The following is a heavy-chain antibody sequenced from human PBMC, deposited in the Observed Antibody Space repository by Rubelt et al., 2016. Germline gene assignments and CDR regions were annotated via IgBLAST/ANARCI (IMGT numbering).Heavy chain of an antibody. V-gene: IGHV3-30*04. CDR3: ARDRHGSGSPPWGWLDV. CDR2: ISYDGGNK. Sequence: QVQLVESGGGVVQPGRSLRLSCAASGFTFSSFAIHWVRQAPGKGLEWVAVISYDGGNKFYTDSVMGRFPMSRDNSKNTLYLQRNSLRTEDTAVYYCARDRHGSGSPPWGWLDVWGQGTTVTVPS. D-gene: IGHD3-10*01. CDR1: GFTFSSFA. J-gene: IGHJ6*02.